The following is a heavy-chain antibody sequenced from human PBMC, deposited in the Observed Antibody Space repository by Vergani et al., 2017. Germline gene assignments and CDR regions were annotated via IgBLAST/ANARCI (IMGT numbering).Heavy chain of an antibody. CDR1: GFTFSSYW. CDR3: ARDAYYDFWSGYYDDAFDI. Sequence: VQLVESGGGLVKPGGSLRLSCAASGFTFSSYWMSWVRLAPGKGLEWVANIKQDGSEKYYVDSVKGRFTISRDNAKNSLYLQMNSLRAEDTAVYYCARDAYYDFWSGYYDDAFDIWGQGTMVTVSS. V-gene: IGHV3-7*01. CDR2: IKQDGSEK. D-gene: IGHD3-3*01. J-gene: IGHJ3*02.